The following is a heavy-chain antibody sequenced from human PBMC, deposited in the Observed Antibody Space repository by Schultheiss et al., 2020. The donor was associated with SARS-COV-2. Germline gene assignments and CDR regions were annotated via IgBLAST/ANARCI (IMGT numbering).Heavy chain of an antibody. J-gene: IGHJ4*02. CDR2: INSDGSST. V-gene: IGHV3-74*01. Sequence: GGSLRLSCAASGFTFSSYWMHWVRQAPGKGLVWVSRINSDGSSTSYADSVKGRFTISRDNAKNTLYLQMNSLRSEDTAVYYCAREYMQLERRFSPTDYWGQGTLVTVSS. CDR1: GFTFSSYW. CDR3: AREYMQLERRFSPTDY. D-gene: IGHD1-1*01.